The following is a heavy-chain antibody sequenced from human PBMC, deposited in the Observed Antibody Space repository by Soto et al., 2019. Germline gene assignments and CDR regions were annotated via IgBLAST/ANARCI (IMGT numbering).Heavy chain of an antibody. CDR2: IKSKTDGGTT. CDR1: GFTFSNAW. CDR3: TIVFPLGRYYDSSGYPPNDAFDI. D-gene: IGHD3-22*01. V-gene: IGHV3-15*07. Sequence: PGGSLRLSCAASGFTFSNAWMNWVRQAPGKGLEWVGRIKSKTDGGTTDYAAPVKGRFTISRDDSKNTLYLQMNSLKTEDTSVYYCTIVFPLGRYYDSSGYPPNDAFDIWGQGTMVTVSS. J-gene: IGHJ3*02.